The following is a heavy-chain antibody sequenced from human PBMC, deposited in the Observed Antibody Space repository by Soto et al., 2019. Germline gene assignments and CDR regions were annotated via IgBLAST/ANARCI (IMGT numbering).Heavy chain of an antibody. J-gene: IGHJ4*02. V-gene: IGHV3-48*03. CDR2: ITSTGSTR. CDR3: ARRYCTSSACHWNFDY. CDR1: GFTFSSYE. D-gene: IGHD2-8*02. Sequence: PGGSLRLSCAASGFTFSSYEMNWVRQAPGKGLEWVSDITSTGSTRYYADSVKGRFTISRDNAKNSLYLQMNSLRAEDTAVYYCARRYCTSSACHWNFDYWGQGTLVTVSS.